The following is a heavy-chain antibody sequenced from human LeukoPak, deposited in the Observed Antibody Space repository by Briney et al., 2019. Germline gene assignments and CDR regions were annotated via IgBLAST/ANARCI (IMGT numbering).Heavy chain of an antibody. V-gene: IGHV3-11*04. Sequence: PGGSLRLSCAASGFTFSDYYMSWIRQAPGKGLEWVSYISSSGSTIYYADSVKGRFTISRDNAKNSLYLQMHSLRAEDTAVYYCARGALDYPSYYYYYMDVWGKGTTVTVSS. CDR3: ARGALDYPSYYYYYMDV. J-gene: IGHJ6*03. CDR2: ISSSGSTI. CDR1: GFTFSDYY. D-gene: IGHD4-11*01.